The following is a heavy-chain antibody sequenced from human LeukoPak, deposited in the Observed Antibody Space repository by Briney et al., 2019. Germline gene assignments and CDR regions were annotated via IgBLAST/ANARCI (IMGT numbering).Heavy chain of an antibody. CDR3: ARDTGHWGRYFDWLSHFDY. V-gene: IGHV1-3*01. J-gene: IGHJ4*02. CDR2: INAGNGNT. Sequence: ASVKVSYKASGYTFTSYTMHWVRQAPGQRLEWMGWINAGNGNTKYSQKFQGRVTITRDTSASTAYMELSSLRSEDTAVYYCARDTGHWGRYFDWLSHFDYWGQGTLVTVSS. D-gene: IGHD3-9*01. CDR1: GYTFTSYT.